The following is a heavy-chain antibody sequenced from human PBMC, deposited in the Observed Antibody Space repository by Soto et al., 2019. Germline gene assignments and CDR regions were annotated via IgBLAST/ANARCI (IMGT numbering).Heavy chain of an antibody. J-gene: IGHJ6*02. CDR3: ARSQGSSTSLEIYYYYYYGMDV. V-gene: IGHV1-69*01. D-gene: IGHD2-2*01. CDR2: IIPISDTT. CDR1: GGTFSSYA. Sequence: QVQLVQSGAEVKKPGSSVKVSCKASGGTFSSYAISWVRQAPGQGLEWMGGIIPISDTTNYAQKFQGRVTITAYESTSTADMELSSLRSEDTAVYYCARSQGSSTSLEIYYYYYYGMDVWGQGTTVTVSS.